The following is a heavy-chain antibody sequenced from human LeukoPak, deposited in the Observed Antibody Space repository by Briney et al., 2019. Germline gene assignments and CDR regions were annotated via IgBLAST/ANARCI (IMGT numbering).Heavy chain of an antibody. D-gene: IGHD2-15*01. J-gene: IGHJ3*02. V-gene: IGHV4-34*01. CDR1: GGSFSGYY. Sequence: SETLSLTCAVYGGSFSGYYWSWIRQPPGKGLEWIGEINHSGSTNYNPSLKSRVTISVDTSKNQFSLKLSSVTAADTAVYYCAILLVAANAFDIWGQGTMVTVSS. CDR2: INHSGST. CDR3: AILLVAANAFDI.